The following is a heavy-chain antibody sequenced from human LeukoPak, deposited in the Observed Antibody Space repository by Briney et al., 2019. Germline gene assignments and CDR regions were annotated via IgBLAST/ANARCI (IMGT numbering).Heavy chain of an antibody. D-gene: IGHD3-10*02. CDR2: ISSSSSYI. CDR3: AELGITMIGGV. V-gene: IGHV3-21*01. J-gene: IGHJ6*04. CDR1: GFTFSNCA. Sequence: GGSLRLSCGASGFTFSNCAMTWVRQAPGKGLEWVSSISSSSSYIYYADSVKGRFTISRDNAKNSLYLQMNSLRAEDTAVYYCAELGITMIGGVWGKGTTVTISS.